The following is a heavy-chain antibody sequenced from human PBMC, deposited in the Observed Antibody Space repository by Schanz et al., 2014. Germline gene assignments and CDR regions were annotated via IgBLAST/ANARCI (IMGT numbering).Heavy chain of an antibody. CDR2: ISYDGRHK. CDR3: ASGHWELRY. D-gene: IGHD1-7*01. CDR1: GFTFSGYG. J-gene: IGHJ4*02. V-gene: IGHV3-30*03. Sequence: QVQLVESGGGVVQPGRSLRLSCAASGFTFSGYGMHWVRQAPGKGLEWVAIISYDGRHKNYADSVKGRFTISRDNSKNTLHLQMNSLRVEDTAVYYCASGHWELRYWGQGAVVIVSS.